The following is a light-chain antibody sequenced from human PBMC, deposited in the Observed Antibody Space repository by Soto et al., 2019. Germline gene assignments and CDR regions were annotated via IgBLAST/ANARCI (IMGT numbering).Light chain of an antibody. CDR2: LGS. CDR1: HSVLHSNGYNY. V-gene: IGKV2-28*01. J-gene: IGKJ5*01. CDR3: MQALQTPST. Sequence: DIVMTQSPLSLPFTPGERASISCRSMHSVLHSNGYNYLDWYLQKPGQSPQLLIYLGSNRSSGVPDRFSGSGSGTDFTLKISRVEAEDVGVYYCMQALQTPSTFGQGTRLEIK.